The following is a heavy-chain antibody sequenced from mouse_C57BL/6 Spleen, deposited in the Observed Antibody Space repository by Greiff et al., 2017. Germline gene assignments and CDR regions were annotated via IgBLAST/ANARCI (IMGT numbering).Heavy chain of an antibody. V-gene: IGHV5-6*01. J-gene: IGHJ2*01. Sequence: EVMLVESGGDLVKPGGSLKLSCAASGFTFSSYGMSWVRQTPDKRLEWVATISSGGSYTYYPDSVKGRFTISRDNAKNTLYLQMSSLKSEDTAMYYCARHLLDYWGQGTTLTVSS. CDR1: GFTFSSYG. CDR2: ISSGGSYT. CDR3: ARHLLDY.